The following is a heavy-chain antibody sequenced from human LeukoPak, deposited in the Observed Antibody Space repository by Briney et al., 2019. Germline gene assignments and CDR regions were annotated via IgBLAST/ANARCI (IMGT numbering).Heavy chain of an antibody. D-gene: IGHD2-2*02. CDR2: IKPDGSEE. CDR3: ARDGCTSTSCYTRGDV. Sequence: GGSLRLSCAAAGITFSSNWMSWVRQAPGKGLEWVANIKPDGSEEYYVDSVKGRFTISRDNAKSSLYLQMNSLRADDSAVYYCARDGCTSTSCYTRGDVWGKGTMVTVSS. V-gene: IGHV3-7*01. J-gene: IGHJ6*03. CDR1: GITFSSNW.